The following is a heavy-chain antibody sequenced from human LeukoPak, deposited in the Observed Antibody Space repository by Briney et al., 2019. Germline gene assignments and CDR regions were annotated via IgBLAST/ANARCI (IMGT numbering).Heavy chain of an antibody. Sequence: GRSLRLSCAASGFTFSSYGMHWVRQAPGKGLEWVAVISYDGSNKYYADSVKGRFTISRDNSKNTLYLQMNSLRAEDTAVYYCAKESEYSYGPQDYWGQGTLVTVSS. D-gene: IGHD5-18*01. J-gene: IGHJ4*02. CDR2: ISYDGSNK. CDR3: AKESEYSYGPQDY. CDR1: GFTFSSYG. V-gene: IGHV3-30*18.